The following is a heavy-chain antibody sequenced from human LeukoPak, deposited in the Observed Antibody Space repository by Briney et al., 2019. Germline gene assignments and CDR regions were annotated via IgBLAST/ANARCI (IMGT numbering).Heavy chain of an antibody. J-gene: IGHJ5*02. CDR1: GGSISSGGYY. V-gene: IGHV4-31*03. D-gene: IGHD3-10*01. CDR3: ARGNVLLWFGELLGWFDP. Sequence: SETLSLTCTVSGGSISSGGYYWSWIRQHPGKGLEWIGYIYYSGSTYYNPSLKSRVTISVDTSKNQFSLKLSSVIAADTAVYYCARGNVLLWFGELLGWFDPWGQGTLVTVSS. CDR2: IYYSGST.